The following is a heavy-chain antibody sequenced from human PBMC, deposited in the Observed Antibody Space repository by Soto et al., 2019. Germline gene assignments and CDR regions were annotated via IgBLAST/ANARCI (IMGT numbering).Heavy chain of an antibody. Sequence: QVHLQESGPGLVKPLETLSLTCTASGGSMRNVYWSWIRQPPGKRLEWIGFIFHSGNAKYNPSLKSRVTISIDTSKSQFSLSLDSVTAADTAVYFCARAHAPTLPFDYWGLGTLVTVSS. CDR2: IFHSGNA. D-gene: IGHD2-15*01. CDR3: ARAHAPTLPFDY. CDR1: GGSMRNVY. J-gene: IGHJ4*01. V-gene: IGHV4-59*01.